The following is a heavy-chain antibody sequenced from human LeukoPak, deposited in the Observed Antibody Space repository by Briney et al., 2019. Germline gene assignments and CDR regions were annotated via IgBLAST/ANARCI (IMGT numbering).Heavy chain of an antibody. Sequence: PGGSLRLSCAASGFTFSSYAMSWVRQAPGKGLEWVSATSGSGGSTYYADSVKGRFTISRDNSKNTLYLQMNSLRAEDTAVYYCAKVVSSYYYDSSGYYFDYWGQGTLVTVSS. V-gene: IGHV3-23*01. J-gene: IGHJ4*02. CDR1: GFTFSSYA. D-gene: IGHD3-22*01. CDR2: TSGSGGST. CDR3: AKVVSSYYYDSSGYYFDY.